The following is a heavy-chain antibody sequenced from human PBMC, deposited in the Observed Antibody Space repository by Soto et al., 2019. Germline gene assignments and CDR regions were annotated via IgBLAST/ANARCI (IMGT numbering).Heavy chain of an antibody. CDR2: ISKDGSHK. CDR1: GFSFSRHA. D-gene: IGHD3-10*01. CDR3: ARSRSGAVADSFDF. Sequence: PGVSLRLSCAASGFSFSRHAIHWVRQAPGKGLEWVAVISKDGSHKYYLDSVKGRFTISRDNSKNILYLQMNSLRDEDKAVYYCARSRSGAVADSFDFWGKGTLVTVSS. V-gene: IGHV3-30*04. J-gene: IGHJ4*02.